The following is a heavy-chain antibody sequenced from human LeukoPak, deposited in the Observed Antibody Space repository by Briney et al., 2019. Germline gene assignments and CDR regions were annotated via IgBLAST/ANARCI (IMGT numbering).Heavy chain of an antibody. CDR3: ARERFIAAAGRVWFDP. CDR1: GGSISSSSYC. CDR2: IYYSGST. Sequence: SETLSLTCTVSGGSISSSSYCWGWIRQPPGKGLEWIGSIYYSGSTYYNPSLKNRVTISVDTSKNQFSLKLSSVTAADTAVYYCARERFIAAAGRVWFDPWGQGTLVTVSS. J-gene: IGHJ5*02. D-gene: IGHD6-13*01. V-gene: IGHV4-39*07.